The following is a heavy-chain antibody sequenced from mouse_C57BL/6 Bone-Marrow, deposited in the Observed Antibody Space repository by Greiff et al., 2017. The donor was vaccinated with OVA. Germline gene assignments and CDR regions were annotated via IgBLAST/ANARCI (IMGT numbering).Heavy chain of an antibody. CDR3: ARHPGFWYFDV. D-gene: IGHD3-1*01. V-gene: IGHV5-6*01. J-gene: IGHJ1*03. CDR1: GFTFSSYG. Sequence: EVMLVESGGDLVKPGGSLKLSCAASGFTFSSYGMSWVRPTPDKRLEWVATISSGGSYTYYPDSVKGRFTISRDNAKNTLYLQMSSLKSEDTAMYYCARHPGFWYFDVWGTGTTVTVSS. CDR2: ISSGGSYT.